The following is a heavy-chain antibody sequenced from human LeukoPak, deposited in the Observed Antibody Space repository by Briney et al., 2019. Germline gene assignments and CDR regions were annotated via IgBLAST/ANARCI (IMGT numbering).Heavy chain of an antibody. D-gene: IGHD3-3*01. J-gene: IGHJ6*02. V-gene: IGHV4-59*01. Sequence: PSETLSLTCTVSGGSISSYYWSWIRQPPGKGLEWIGYIYYSGSTNYNPSLKSRVTISVDTSKNQFSLKLSSVTAADTAVYYCARSSPRFLEWIYGMDVWGQGTTVTVSS. CDR2: IYYSGST. CDR1: GGSISSYY. CDR3: ARSSPRFLEWIYGMDV.